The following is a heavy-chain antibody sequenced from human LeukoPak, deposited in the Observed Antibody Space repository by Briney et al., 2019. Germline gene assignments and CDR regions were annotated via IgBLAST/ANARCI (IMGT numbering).Heavy chain of an antibody. J-gene: IGHJ4*02. CDR1: GLTFSRSA. D-gene: IGHD1-1*01. V-gene: IGHV3-73*01. CDR2: IRSKANSYAT. Sequence: GGSLTLFCAASGLTFSRSAMHWLRRACGKGLEWVGRIRSKANSYATAYAASVKGRFTISRDDSKNTAYLQMNSLKTEDTAVYYCTRQGGNDVDYWGQGTLVTVSS. CDR3: TRQGGNDVDY.